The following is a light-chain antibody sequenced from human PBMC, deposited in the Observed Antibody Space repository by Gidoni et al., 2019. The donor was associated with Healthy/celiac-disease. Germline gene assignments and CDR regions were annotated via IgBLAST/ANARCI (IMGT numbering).Light chain of an antibody. CDR2: KAS. J-gene: IGKJ2*04. V-gene: IGKV1-5*03. Sequence: DTHMSQSPSPLSASVGDRDTLSCRASPSISSWLAWYQQKPGKAPKLLIYKASSLESGVPSRFSGSGSGTEFTLTISSLQPDDFATYYCQQYNSYPCSFGQGTKLEIK. CDR1: PSISSW. CDR3: QQYNSYPCS.